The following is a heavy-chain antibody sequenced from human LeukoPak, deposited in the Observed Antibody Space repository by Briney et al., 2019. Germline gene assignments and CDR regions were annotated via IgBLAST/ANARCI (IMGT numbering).Heavy chain of an antibody. V-gene: IGHV3-9*01. CDR1: GFTFDGYA. J-gene: IGHJ4*02. Sequence: GGSLRLSCAASGFTFDGYAMHWVRQAPGKGLEWVSGISWNSGSIGYADSVKGRFTISRDNAKNSLYLQMNSLRAEDTALYYCAKVTLSGSFDYWGQGTLVTVSS. CDR2: ISWNSGSI. D-gene: IGHD3-10*01. CDR3: AKVTLSGSFDY.